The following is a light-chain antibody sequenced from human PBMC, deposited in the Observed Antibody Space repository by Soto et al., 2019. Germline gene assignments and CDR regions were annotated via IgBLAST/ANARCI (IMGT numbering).Light chain of an antibody. CDR1: SGHSSYA. V-gene: IGLV4-69*01. CDR2: LNSDGSH. CDR3: QTWGTGISWV. J-gene: IGLJ3*02. Sequence: QSVLTQSPSASASLGASVKLTCTLSSGHSSYAIAWHQQQPEKGPRYLMKLNSDGSHSKGDGIPDRFSGSSSGAERYLTISSLQSEDEADYYCQTWGTGISWVSGGGTKLTVL.